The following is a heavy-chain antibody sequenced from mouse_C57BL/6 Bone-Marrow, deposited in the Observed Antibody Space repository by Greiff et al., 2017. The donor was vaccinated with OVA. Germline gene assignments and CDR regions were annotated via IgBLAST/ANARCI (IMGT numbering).Heavy chain of an antibody. J-gene: IGHJ4*01. CDR3: ARGDYYGSSPYYYAMDY. CDR1: GYTFTDYY. Sequence: VQLQQSGPELVKPGASVKISCKASGYTFTDYYMNWVKQSHGKSLAWIGDINPNNGGTRYNQKFKGKATLTVDKSSSTAYMELRSLTSEDSAVYYCARGDYYGSSPYYYAMDYWGQGTSVTVSS. V-gene: IGHV1-26*01. D-gene: IGHD1-1*01. CDR2: INPNNGGT.